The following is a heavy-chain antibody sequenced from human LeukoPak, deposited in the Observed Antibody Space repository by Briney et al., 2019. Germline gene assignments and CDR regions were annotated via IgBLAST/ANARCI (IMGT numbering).Heavy chain of an antibody. V-gene: IGHV3-30-3*01. D-gene: IGHD6-13*01. CDR2: ISYDGSNK. Sequence: GGSLRLSCAASGFTFTSYTMGWVRQAPGKGLEWVAVISYDGSNKYYADSVKGRFTISRDNSKNTLYLQMNSLRAEDTAVYYCARSYSSSWYEAFDIWGQGTMVTVSS. CDR3: ARSYSSSWYEAFDI. CDR1: GFTFTSYT. J-gene: IGHJ3*02.